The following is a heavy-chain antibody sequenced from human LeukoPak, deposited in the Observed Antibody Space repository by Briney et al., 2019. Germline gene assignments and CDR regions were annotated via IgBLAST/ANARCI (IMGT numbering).Heavy chain of an antibody. V-gene: IGHV3-7*01. J-gene: IGHJ4*02. CDR1: GSTFSDSW. D-gene: IGHD4-17*01. Sequence: GGSLRLSCAASGSTFSDSWMTWVRQAPGRGLEWVADINQDGKTKSYMDSVEGRFTISRDNARNSMYLQMSSLRAEDTAVYYCARDPAYGALDYWSQGTLVTVSS. CDR3: ARDPAYGALDY. CDR2: INQDGKTK.